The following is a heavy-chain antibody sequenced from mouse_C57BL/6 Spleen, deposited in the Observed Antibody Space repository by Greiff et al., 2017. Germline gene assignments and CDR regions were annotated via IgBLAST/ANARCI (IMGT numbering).Heavy chain of an antibody. CDR1: GYTFTSYW. J-gene: IGHJ1*03. CDR3: AGLRWYFDV. CDR2: IDPSDSYT. D-gene: IGHD3-1*01. V-gene: IGHV1-69*01. Sequence: VQLQQPGAELVMPGASVKLSCKASGYTFTSYWMHWVKQRPGQGLEWIGEIDPSDSYTNYNQKFKGKSTLTVDKSSSTAYMQRSSLTSEDSAVYYCAGLRWYFDVWGTGTTVTVSS.